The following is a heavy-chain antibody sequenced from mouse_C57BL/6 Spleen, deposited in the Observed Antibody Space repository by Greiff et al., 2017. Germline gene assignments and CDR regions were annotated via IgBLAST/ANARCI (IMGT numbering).Heavy chain of an antibody. J-gene: IGHJ4*01. Sequence: QVQLQQPGAELVKPGASVKLSCKASGYTFTSYWMHWVKQRPGRGLEWMGRIDPNSGGTKYNEKFKSKATLTVDKPSRTAYMQLSSLTSEDSAGYYCSRDLDYYGSSYRYAMDYWGQGTSVTVSS. CDR3: SRDLDYYGSSYRYAMDY. CDR1: GYTFTSYW. CDR2: IDPNSGGT. V-gene: IGHV1-72*01. D-gene: IGHD1-1*01.